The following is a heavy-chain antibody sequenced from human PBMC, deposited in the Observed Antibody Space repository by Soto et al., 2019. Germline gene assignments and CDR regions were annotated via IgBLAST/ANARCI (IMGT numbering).Heavy chain of an antibody. D-gene: IGHD3-16*01. CDR1: GYIFVNYG. V-gene: IGHV1-18*01. CDR2: TSPYSGNT. CDR3: AMVDNYVTPTPQDV. Sequence: QVQLVQSGDEVRKPGSSVKVSCKASGYIFVNYGIGWVRQAPGQGLEWMGWTSPYSGNTHYASKVQGRLTMTTDTSTSTAYMGLGSLTSDDTAVYYCAMVDNYVTPTPQDVWGQGTTVTVSS. J-gene: IGHJ6*02.